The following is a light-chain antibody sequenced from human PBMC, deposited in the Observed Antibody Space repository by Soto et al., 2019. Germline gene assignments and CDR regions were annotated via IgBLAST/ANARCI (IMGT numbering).Light chain of an antibody. J-gene: IGKJ2*01. CDR3: QQYGSSPT. Sequence: EIVLTQSPGTLSLSPGERATLSCRASQSVSSYYLAWYQQKPGQAPRLLIYAASSRATGIPDRFSGSGSGTDFTLTISRLEPEEFAVYYCQQYGSSPTFGQGTKLEIK. CDR2: AAS. V-gene: IGKV3-20*01. CDR1: QSVSSYY.